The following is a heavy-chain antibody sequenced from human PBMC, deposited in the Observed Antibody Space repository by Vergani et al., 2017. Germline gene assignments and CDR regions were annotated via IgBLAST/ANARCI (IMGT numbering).Heavy chain of an antibody. CDR3: ARGYCSGGSCSIYGMDV. CDR2: TYYRSKWYN. CDR1: GDSVSSNSAA. D-gene: IGHD2-15*01. V-gene: IGHV6-1*01. Sequence: QVQLQQSGPGLVKPSPTLSLTCAISGDSVSSNSAAWNWIRQSPSRGLEWLGRTYYRSKWYNDYAVSVKSRITINPDTSKNQFSLQLNSVTPEDTAVYYCARGYCSGGSCSIYGMDVWGQGTTVTVSS. J-gene: IGHJ6*02.